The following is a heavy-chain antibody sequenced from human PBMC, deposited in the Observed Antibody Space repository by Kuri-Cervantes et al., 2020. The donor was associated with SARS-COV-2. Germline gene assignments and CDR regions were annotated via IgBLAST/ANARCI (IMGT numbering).Heavy chain of an antibody. CDR1: GGSISSYY. CDR2: IYYSGST. Sequence: SETLSLTCTVFGGSISSYYWSWIRQPPGKGLEWIGYIYYSGSTNYNPSLKSRVTISVDTSKNQFSLKLSSVTAADTAVYYCARGGYGDYLSWGQGTLVTVSS. V-gene: IGHV4-59*01. CDR3: ARGGYGDYLS. D-gene: IGHD4-17*01. J-gene: IGHJ5*02.